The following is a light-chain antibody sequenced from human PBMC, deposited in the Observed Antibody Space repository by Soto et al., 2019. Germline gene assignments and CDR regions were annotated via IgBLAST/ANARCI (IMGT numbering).Light chain of an antibody. V-gene: IGLV1-40*01. CDR2: GNS. J-gene: IGLJ3*02. Sequence: QSVLTQPPSGSGAPGQRVTISCTGSSSNIGAGYDVHWYQQLPGTAPKLLIYGNSNRPSGVPDRLFGAKSGTSASLAVTGLXAXXXXDYYCQSYESSLSNWVFAGGTELTV. CDR3: QSYESSLSNWV. CDR1: SSNIGAGYD.